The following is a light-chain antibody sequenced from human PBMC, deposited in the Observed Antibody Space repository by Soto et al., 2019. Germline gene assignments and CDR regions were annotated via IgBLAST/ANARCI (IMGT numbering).Light chain of an antibody. CDR1: QSVLYSSSNKNY. CDR2: WAS. J-gene: IGKJ4*01. CDR3: QQYYSMPLT. V-gene: IGKV4-1*01. Sequence: DVVMTQSPDSLAVSLGERATINCKSSQSVLYSSSNKNYLAWYQQKPGQPPKLLIYWASTRESGVPDRFSGSGSGTDFTLTIVSLQAEDVAVYYCQQYYSMPLTFGGGTKVEIK.